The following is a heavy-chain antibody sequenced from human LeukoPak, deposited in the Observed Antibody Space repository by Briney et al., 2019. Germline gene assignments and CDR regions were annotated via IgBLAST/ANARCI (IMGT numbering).Heavy chain of an antibody. CDR2: INPNSGGT. Sequence: GASVKVSCKASGYTFTGYYMHWVRQAPGQGLEWMGWINPNSGGTNYAQKFQGRVTMTRDTSISTAYMELSRLRSDDTAVYYRARGAAAGIYYYYMDVWGKGTTVTVSS. D-gene: IGHD6-13*01. CDR3: ARGAAAGIYYYYMDV. V-gene: IGHV1-2*02. J-gene: IGHJ6*03. CDR1: GYTFTGYY.